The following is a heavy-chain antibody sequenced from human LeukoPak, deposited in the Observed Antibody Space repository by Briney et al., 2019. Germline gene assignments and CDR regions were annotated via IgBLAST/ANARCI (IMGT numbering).Heavy chain of an antibody. CDR2: ISYSGST. D-gene: IGHD6-19*01. V-gene: IGHV4-59*01. CDR3: ARAIGYSSVFDY. CDR1: RGSISSYY. Sequence: SETLSLTCTVSRGSISSYYWSWIRQPPGKGLEWIGYISYSGSTNYNPSLKSRVTASVDTSKNQFSLRLSSVTAADTAVYYCARAIGYSSVFDYWGQGTLVTVSS. J-gene: IGHJ4*02.